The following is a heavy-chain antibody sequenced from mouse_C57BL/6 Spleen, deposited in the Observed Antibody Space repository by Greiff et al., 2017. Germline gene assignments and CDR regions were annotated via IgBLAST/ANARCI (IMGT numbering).Heavy chain of an antibody. J-gene: IGHJ3*01. CDR3: ARPRYYGSSPFAY. V-gene: IGHV5-9*01. CDR2: ISGGGGNT. D-gene: IGHD1-1*01. CDR1: GFTFSSYT. Sequence: DVQLVESGGGLVKPGGSLKLSCAASGFTFSSYTMSWVRQTPEKRLEWVATISGGGGNTYYPDSVKGRFTISRDNAKNTLYLQMSSLRSEDTALYYCARPRYYGSSPFAYWGQGTLVTVSA.